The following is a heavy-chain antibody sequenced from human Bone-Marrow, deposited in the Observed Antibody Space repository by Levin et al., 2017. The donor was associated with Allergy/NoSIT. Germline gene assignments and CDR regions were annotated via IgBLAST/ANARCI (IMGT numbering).Heavy chain of an antibody. Sequence: GGSLRLSCAASGFTFSNYVMHWVRQAPGKGLEWVALISYDGMKKYYSDSVKGRFTIARDNSNNTLWLQMRSLRADDTALYYCARERGVVTAHYGMHVWGQGTTVSVSS. CDR1: GFTFSNYV. D-gene: IGHD2-21*02. CDR2: ISYDGMKK. CDR3: ARERGVVTAHYGMHV. J-gene: IGHJ6*02. V-gene: IGHV3-33*01.